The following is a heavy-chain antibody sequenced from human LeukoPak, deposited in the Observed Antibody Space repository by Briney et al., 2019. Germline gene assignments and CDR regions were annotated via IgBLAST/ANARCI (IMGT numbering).Heavy chain of an antibody. CDR3: ARSDFWSGYYSAY. CDR1: GFTFRRFA. CDR2: ISDTGGST. D-gene: IGHD3-3*01. V-gene: IGHV3-23*01. J-gene: IGHJ4*02. Sequence: PGGSLTLSCAASGFTFRRFAMTWVRHAPGKGLEWVSTISDTGGSTFYADCVKGRFTISRDNSKNTSSLQMNSLRADDTATYYCARSDFWSGYYSAYWGQGTLVTVSS.